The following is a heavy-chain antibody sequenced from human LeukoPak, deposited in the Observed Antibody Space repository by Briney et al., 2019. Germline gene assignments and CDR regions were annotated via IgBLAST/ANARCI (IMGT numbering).Heavy chain of an antibody. J-gene: IGHJ4*02. D-gene: IGHD3-22*01. Sequence: GGSLRLSCAASGFTFSSYWMSWVRQAPGKGLEWVANIKQDGSEKYYVDSVKGRFTISRDNAKNSLYLQMNSLRAEDTAVYYCARGNYDDSSGYYHYWGKGTLVTVSS. V-gene: IGHV3-7*01. CDR1: GFTFSSYW. CDR2: IKQDGSEK. CDR3: ARGNYDDSSGYYHY.